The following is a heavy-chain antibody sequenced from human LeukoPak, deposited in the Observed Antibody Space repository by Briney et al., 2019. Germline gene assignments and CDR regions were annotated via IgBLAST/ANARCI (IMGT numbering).Heavy chain of an antibody. V-gene: IGHV3-66*01. CDR1: GFTVSGSY. Sequence: GGSLRLSCAASGFTVSGSYMSWVRQAPGKGLESVSVIYTGGSIYYADSVKGRLSISRDNSRNTLYLQMDSLRVDDTAVYYCAAYLTWIQLWDYFDYWGQGTLVTVSS. CDR3: AAYLTWIQLWDYFDY. J-gene: IGHJ4*02. D-gene: IGHD5-18*01. CDR2: IYTGGSI.